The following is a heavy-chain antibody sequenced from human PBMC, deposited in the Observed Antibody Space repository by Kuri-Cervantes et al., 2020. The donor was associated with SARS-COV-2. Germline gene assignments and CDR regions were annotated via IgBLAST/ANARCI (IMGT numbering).Heavy chain of an antibody. J-gene: IGHJ4*02. CDR1: GFTFDDYG. CDR3: AKSRGIAAQDYFDY. D-gene: IGHD6-13*01. CDR2: INWNGGST. Sequence: GGPLRLSCAASGFTFDDYGMSWVRQAPGKGLEWVSGINWNGGSTGYADSVKGRFTISRDNAKNSLYLQMNSLRAEDTAVYYCAKSRGIAAQDYFDYWGQGTLVTVSS. V-gene: IGHV3-20*04.